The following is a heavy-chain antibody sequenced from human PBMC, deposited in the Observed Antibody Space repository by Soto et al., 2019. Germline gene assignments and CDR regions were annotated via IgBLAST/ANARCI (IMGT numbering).Heavy chain of an antibody. CDR3: ASSTSPDAY. D-gene: IGHD2-2*01. V-gene: IGHV3-48*01. CDR2: INSGSTSV. Sequence: EVQQVESGGGLVQPGGSLRLSCVASGFTFNSYSMNWVRQAPGKGLEWISYINSGSTSVFYADSVKGRFTISRDNAKNSLYLQMNSLRAEDTAVYYCASSTSPDAYWGQGTLVTVSS. CDR1: GFTFNSYS. J-gene: IGHJ4*02.